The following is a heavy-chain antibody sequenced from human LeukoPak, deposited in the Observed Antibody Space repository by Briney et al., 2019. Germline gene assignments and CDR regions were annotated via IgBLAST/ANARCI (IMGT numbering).Heavy chain of an antibody. J-gene: IGHJ4*02. Sequence: PSETLSLTCTVSGGSISSNNYYWGWIRQPPGKGLEWIGTIYYSGSTYYNPSLKSRVTISVDTSKNQFSLKLSSVTPADTAVYYCARSYYDSSGRYFDYWGQGTLVTVSS. CDR3: ARSYYDSSGRYFDY. CDR2: IYYSGST. D-gene: IGHD3-22*01. V-gene: IGHV4-39*07. CDR1: GGSISSNNYY.